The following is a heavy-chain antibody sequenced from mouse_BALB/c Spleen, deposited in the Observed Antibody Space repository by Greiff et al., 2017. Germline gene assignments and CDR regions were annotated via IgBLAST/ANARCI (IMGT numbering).Heavy chain of an antibody. CDR2: IYPGDGDT. V-gene: IGHV1-82*01. J-gene: IGHJ4*01. Sequence: VQLQQSGPELVKPGASVKISCKASGYAFSSSWMNWVKQRPGQGLEWIGRIYPGDGDTNYNGKFKGKATLTADKSSSTAYMQLSSLTSVDSAVYFCASRGGNYHGGYAMDYWGQGTSVTVSS. D-gene: IGHD2-1*01. CDR3: ASRGGNYHGGYAMDY. CDR1: GYAFSSSW.